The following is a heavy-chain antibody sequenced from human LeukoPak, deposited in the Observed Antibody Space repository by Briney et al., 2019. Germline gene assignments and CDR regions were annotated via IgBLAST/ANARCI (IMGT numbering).Heavy chain of an antibody. V-gene: IGHV3-21*01. Sequence: GGSLRLSCAASGFTFSSYSMNWVRQAPGKGLEWVSSISRSSSYIYYADSVKGRFTISRDNAKNSLYLQMNSLRAEDTAVYYCARDLFQGDDSSGYYYASAFDIWGQGTMVTVSS. CDR2: ISRSSSYI. J-gene: IGHJ3*02. CDR3: ARDLFQGDDSSGYYYASAFDI. CDR1: GFTFSSYS. D-gene: IGHD3-22*01.